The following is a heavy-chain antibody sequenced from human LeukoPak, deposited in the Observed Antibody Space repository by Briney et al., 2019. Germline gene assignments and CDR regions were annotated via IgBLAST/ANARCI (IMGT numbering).Heavy chain of an antibody. CDR3: ARRKTYGDYRGDQYNWFDP. Sequence: GASVKVSCKASGYTFTGYYMHWVRQAPGQGLEWMGWINPHSGGTNYAQKFQGRVTVTRDTSISTAYMELSRLTSDDTAVYYCARRKTYGDYRGDQYNWFDPWGQGTLVTVSS. D-gene: IGHD4-11*01. V-gene: IGHV1-2*02. CDR1: GYTFTGYY. CDR2: INPHSGGT. J-gene: IGHJ5*02.